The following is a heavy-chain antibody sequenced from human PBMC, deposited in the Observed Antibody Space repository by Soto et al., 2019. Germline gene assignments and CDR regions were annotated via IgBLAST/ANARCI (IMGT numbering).Heavy chain of an antibody. CDR2: ISYDGNNI. D-gene: IGHD2-8*01. CDR1: GFTFNSYG. Sequence: QVQLVESGGGVVQPGRSLRLSCAASGFTFNSYGIHWVRQAPGKALEWVAVISYDGNNIYYGDSVQGRFTISRDNSKNTIYLLMNSLRAEDTALYYCAKDVGYCTNGVCLYNWFDPWGQGTLVTVSS. V-gene: IGHV3-30*18. CDR3: AKDVGYCTNGVCLYNWFDP. J-gene: IGHJ5*02.